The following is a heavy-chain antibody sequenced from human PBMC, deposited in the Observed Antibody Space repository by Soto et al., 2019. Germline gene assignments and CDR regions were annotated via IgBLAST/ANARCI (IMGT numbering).Heavy chain of an antibody. J-gene: IGHJ4*02. Sequence: EVQVLESGGDLAQPGGSLRLSCAASGFSFSSYAMSWVRQSPGKGLEWVSSISRSGNSTYSADSVRGRFTISRDNSKNTMYLQMYSLRAEDTAVYYCAKDAKILDWLPTSYYYDFWGWGALVTVSS. CDR2: ISRSGNST. D-gene: IGHD3-9*01. CDR1: GFSFSSYA. CDR3: AKDAKILDWLPTSYYYDF. V-gene: IGHV3-23*01.